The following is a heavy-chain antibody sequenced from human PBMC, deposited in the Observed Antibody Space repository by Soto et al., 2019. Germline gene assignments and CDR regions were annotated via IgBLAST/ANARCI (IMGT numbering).Heavy chain of an antibody. CDR1: GGTFSSYT. V-gene: IGHV1-69*04. Sequence: ASVKVSCKASGGTFSSYTISWVRQAPGQGLEWMGRIIPILGIANYAQKFQGRVTITADKSTSTAYMELSSLRSEDTAVYYCARDEEYYYYYMDVWGKGTTVTV. J-gene: IGHJ6*03. CDR2: IIPILGIA. CDR3: ARDEEYYYYYMDV.